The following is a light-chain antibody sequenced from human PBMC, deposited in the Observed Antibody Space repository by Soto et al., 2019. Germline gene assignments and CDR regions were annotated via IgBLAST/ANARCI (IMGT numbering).Light chain of an antibody. Sequence: PAPMDECCGGKVIISCTASQSVSSNLAWYQQKPGQAHRLLIYGAYTRASGVPARFSGSGSGTEFTLTISCLQSEDFTVYCCQQYDKWIRRLGEGTKVEIK. CDR1: QSVSSN. V-gene: IGKV3-15*01. J-gene: IGKJ4*02. CDR2: GAY. CDR3: QQYDKWIRR.